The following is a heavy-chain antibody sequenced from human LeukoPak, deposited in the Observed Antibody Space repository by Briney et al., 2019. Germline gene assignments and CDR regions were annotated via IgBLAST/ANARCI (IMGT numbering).Heavy chain of an antibody. CDR1: GYSFFSNYW. D-gene: IGHD5-24*01. CDR3: ARASRDGYNQNFDY. J-gene: IGHJ4*02. CDR2: LYPGDSDS. Sequence: GESLKIPCKAYGYSFFSNYWIAWVRQMPGKGLEWMGILYPGDSDSGYSPSFQGQVTISADRSINTAYLQWSSLKASDTAMYFCARASRDGYNQNFDYWGQGTLVTVSS. V-gene: IGHV5-51*01.